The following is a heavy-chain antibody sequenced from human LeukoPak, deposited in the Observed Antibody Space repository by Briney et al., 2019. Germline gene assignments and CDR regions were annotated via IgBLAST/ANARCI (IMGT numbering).Heavy chain of an antibody. CDR3: ARDRIADIDY. CDR1: GGSISSGGYY. CDR2: IHYSGST. V-gene: IGHV4-61*08. D-gene: IGHD6-13*01. Sequence: SETLSLTCTVSGGSISSGGYYWSWIRQPPGKGLEWIGYIHYSGSTKYNPSLKSRVTISVDKAKNQFSLKVSSVTAADTAVYYCARDRIADIDYWGQGTLVTVSS. J-gene: IGHJ4*02.